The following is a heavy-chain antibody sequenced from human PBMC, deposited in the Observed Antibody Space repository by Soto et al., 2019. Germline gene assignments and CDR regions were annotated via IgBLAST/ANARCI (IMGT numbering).Heavy chain of an antibody. CDR3: ARALRGQWLPHDAFDI. J-gene: IGHJ3*02. CDR2: IGTAGDT. V-gene: IGHV3-13*01. Sequence: GGSLRLSCAASGFTFSSYDMHWVCQATGKGLEWVSAIGTAGDTYYPGSVKGRFTISRENAKNSLYLQMNSLRAGDTAVYYCARALRGQWLPHDAFDIWGQGTMVTVSS. D-gene: IGHD6-19*01. CDR1: GFTFSSYD.